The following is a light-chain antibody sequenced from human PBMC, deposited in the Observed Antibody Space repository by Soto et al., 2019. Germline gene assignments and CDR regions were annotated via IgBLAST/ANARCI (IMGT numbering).Light chain of an antibody. CDR1: QSVLHSSNNKNN. V-gene: IGKV4-1*01. CDR2: WAS. CDR3: QQYSSTPLYT. J-gene: IGKJ2*01. Sequence: DIVMTQSPDSLAVSLGERATINCKSSQSVLHSSNNKNNLAWYQQKPGQPPKLLIYWASTRESGVPDRFRGSGSVTDFTLTISSLQAEDVAVYYCQQYSSTPLYTFGQGTKLEIK.